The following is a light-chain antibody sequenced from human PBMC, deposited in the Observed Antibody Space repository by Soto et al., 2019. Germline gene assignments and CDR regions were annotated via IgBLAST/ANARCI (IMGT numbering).Light chain of an antibody. V-gene: IGLV4-69*01. J-gene: IGLJ3*02. CDR3: QTGGAGLQV. CDR2: LNSDGSH. CDR1: SGHSSYA. Sequence: QLVLTQSPSASASLGASVKLTCTLSSGHSSYAIAWHQQQPEKGPRYLMKLNSDGSHSKGDGIPDRFSGSRAGAERYLTISSLQSGDEADYYCQTGGAGLQVFGGGTKLTVL.